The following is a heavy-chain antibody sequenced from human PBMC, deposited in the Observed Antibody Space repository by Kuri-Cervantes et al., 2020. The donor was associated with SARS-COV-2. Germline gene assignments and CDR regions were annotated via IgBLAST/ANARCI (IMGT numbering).Heavy chain of an antibody. CDR1: AFTFSSYA. CDR3: ARDRVGVHDY. Sequence: LSLTCAASAFTFSSYAMHWVRQAPGKELEWVAIISYDGSNKYYADSVKGRFTISRDNSKNTLYLQMNSLGAEDTAVYYCARDRVGVHDYWGQGTLVTVSS. D-gene: IGHD2-21*01. J-gene: IGHJ4*02. CDR2: ISYDGSNK. V-gene: IGHV3-30-3*01.